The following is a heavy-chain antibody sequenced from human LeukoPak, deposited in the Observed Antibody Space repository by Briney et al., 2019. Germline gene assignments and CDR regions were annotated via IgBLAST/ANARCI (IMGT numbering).Heavy chain of an antibody. Sequence: GGSLRLSCAASGFTFSSYAMTWVRQAPGKRLVWVSAISDSGGRTFYADSVKGRFTISRDNARNSPYLQMNSLRAEDTAVYYCASTRSTSDWYTRGFEYWGQGTLVTVSS. J-gene: IGHJ4*02. CDR2: ISDSGGRT. CDR1: GFTFSSYA. CDR3: ASTRSTSDWYTRGFEY. D-gene: IGHD6-19*01. V-gene: IGHV3-23*01.